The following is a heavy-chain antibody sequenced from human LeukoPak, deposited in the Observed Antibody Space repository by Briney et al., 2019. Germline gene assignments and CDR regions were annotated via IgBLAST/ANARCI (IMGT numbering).Heavy chain of an antibody. D-gene: IGHD6-19*01. J-gene: IGHJ4*02. CDR2: ISAYNGNT. CDR1: GYTFTSYG. Sequence: ASVKLSCTSSGYTFTSYGISWVRQAPGQGLEWMGWISAYNGNTNYAQNLQGRVTMTTDTSTSTAYMELRTLRSDDTAVYYCARDRRHTSGWYGSDYWGQGTLVTVSS. CDR3: ARDRRHTSGWYGSDY. V-gene: IGHV1-18*01.